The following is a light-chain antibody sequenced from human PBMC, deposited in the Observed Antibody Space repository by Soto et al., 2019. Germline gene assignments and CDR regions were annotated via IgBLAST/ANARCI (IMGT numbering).Light chain of an antibody. J-gene: IGKJ1*01. V-gene: IGKV3-20*01. CDR3: QQYGSSRWT. CDR1: QSVSSTY. Sequence: GERATLSCMASQSVSSTYLAWYQQKPGQAPRPLISAASSRATGTPDRFSGSGSGTDFNLTISRLEPEDFAVYYRQQYGSSRWTFGQGTKVDIK. CDR2: AAS.